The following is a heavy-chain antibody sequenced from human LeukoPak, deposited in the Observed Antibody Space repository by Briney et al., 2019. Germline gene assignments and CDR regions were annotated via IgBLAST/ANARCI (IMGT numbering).Heavy chain of an antibody. D-gene: IGHD1-20*01. V-gene: IGHV4-39*07. CDR3: ARINWNYFDY. CDR2: INYSGSS. CDR1: GGSISSSSYY. J-gene: IGHJ4*02. Sequence: SETLSLTCTVSGGSISSSSYYWGWIRQPPGKGLQWIGSINYSGSSSYNPSLKSRVTISVDTSKNQSSLKLSSVTAADTAVYYCARINWNYFDYWGQGTLVTVSS.